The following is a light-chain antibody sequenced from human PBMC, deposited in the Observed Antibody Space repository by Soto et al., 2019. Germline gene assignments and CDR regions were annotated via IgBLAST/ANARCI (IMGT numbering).Light chain of an antibody. V-gene: IGKV3-11*01. CDR1: QSVTDF. CDR2: GAS. CDR3: QQSYSTPLT. Sequence: VLTQSPVTLSLSPGEKATLSCRASQSVTDFLAWYQQKPGQAPRLLIYGASNRATGIPDRFSGSGSGTDFTLTISSLQPEDFATYYCQQSYSTPLTLGQRRGLAI. J-gene: IGKJ5*01.